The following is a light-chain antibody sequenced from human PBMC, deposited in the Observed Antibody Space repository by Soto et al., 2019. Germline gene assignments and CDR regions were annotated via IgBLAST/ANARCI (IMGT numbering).Light chain of an antibody. Sequence: DIQMTQSPSTLSASVGDRVTITCRASQTISDWLAWYQQKPGKAPKLLIYKASTLESGVPSRFSGSGSGTDFTLTISSLQPDDFATYYCQHRKTFGQGTKVEIK. CDR3: QHRKT. V-gene: IGKV1-5*03. CDR1: QTISDW. CDR2: KAS. J-gene: IGKJ1*01.